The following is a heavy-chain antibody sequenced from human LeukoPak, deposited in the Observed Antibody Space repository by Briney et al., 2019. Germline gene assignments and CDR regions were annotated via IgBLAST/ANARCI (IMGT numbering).Heavy chain of an antibody. V-gene: IGHV3-7*03. D-gene: IGHD1-14*01. CDR2: IKYDGSDK. J-gene: IGHJ6*04. CDR1: GFTFSSFW. Sequence: GSLRLSCAASGFTFSSFWMSWVRQAPGKGLEWVANIKYDGSDKYYVDSVKGRFTISRDNAENSLYLQMNSLRVDDTAVYYCVISSTGRGGMDVWGKGTTVIVSS. CDR3: VISSTGRGGMDV.